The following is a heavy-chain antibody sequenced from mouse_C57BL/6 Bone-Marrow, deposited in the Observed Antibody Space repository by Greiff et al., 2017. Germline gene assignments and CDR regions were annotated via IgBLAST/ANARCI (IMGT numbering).Heavy chain of an antibody. J-gene: IGHJ2*01. V-gene: IGHV1-9*01. D-gene: IGHD1-1*01. CDR3: ARESVDYCRISCGDDY. CDR2: ILPGSGST. CDR1: GYTFTGYW. Sequence: QVQLKQSGAELMKPGASVKLSCKATGYTFTGYWIEWVKQRPGHGLEWIGEILPGSGSTNYNEKFKGKATFTADTSSNTAYMQLSSLTTEDSAIYYCARESVDYCRISCGDDYWGQGTTLTVSS.